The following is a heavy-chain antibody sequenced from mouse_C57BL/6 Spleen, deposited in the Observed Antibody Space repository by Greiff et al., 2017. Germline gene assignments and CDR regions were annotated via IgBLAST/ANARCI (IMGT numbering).Heavy chain of an antibody. CDR1: GYSFTGYY. CDR3: ARWGLLQFPFDY. D-gene: IGHD2-3*01. J-gene: IGHJ2*01. Sequence: VQLQQSGPELVKPGASVKISCKASGYSFTGYYMNWVKQSPEKSLEWIGEINPSTGGTTYNQKFKAKATLTVDKSSSTAYMQLKSLTSEDSAVYYCARWGLLQFPFDYWGQGTTLTVSS. CDR2: INPSTGGT. V-gene: IGHV1-42*01.